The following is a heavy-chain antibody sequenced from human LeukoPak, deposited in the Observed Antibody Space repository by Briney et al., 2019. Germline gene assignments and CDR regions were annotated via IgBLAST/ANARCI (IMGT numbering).Heavy chain of an antibody. CDR2: ISGSGGST. D-gene: IGHD6-13*01. Sequence: GGSLRLSCAASGFTFSSYAMSWVRQAPGKGLEWVSAISGSGGSTYYADSVKGRFTISRDNSKNTLYLQMNSLRAEDTAVYYCAKDQHPDSSSWYMNGYFQHWGQGTLVTVSS. CDR3: AKDQHPDSSSWYMNGYFQH. V-gene: IGHV3-23*01. CDR1: GFTFSSYA. J-gene: IGHJ1*01.